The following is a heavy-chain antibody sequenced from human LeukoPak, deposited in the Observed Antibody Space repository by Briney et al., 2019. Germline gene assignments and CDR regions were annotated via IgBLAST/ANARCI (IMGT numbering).Heavy chain of an antibody. CDR1: GGSMSSYY. CDR2: TYYSGNT. V-gene: IGHV4-59*01. Sequence: KTSETLSLTCTVSGGSMSSYYWSWIRQPPGKGLEWIGYTYYSGNTNCNPSLKSRVTISADTSKNQFSLKVSSVTAADTAVYYCARVFHDSSGYPFDYWGQGTLVTVSS. D-gene: IGHD3-22*01. J-gene: IGHJ4*02. CDR3: ARVFHDSSGYPFDY.